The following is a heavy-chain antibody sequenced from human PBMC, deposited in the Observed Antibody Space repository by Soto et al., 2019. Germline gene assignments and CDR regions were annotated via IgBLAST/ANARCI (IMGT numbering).Heavy chain of an antibody. CDR3: AIGAAVAGLWGYYFAY. J-gene: IGHJ4*02. D-gene: IGHD6-19*01. V-gene: IGHV3-33*01. Sequence: QVQLVESGGGVVQPGRSLRLSCATSGFTFSNYGMHWVRQAPGTGLEWVAVIWFDGSNKHYGDSVKGRFTISRDNSKSTLYLQLSSLRAEDTAVYYCAIGAAVAGLWGYYFAYWGQGTLFTVSS. CDR1: GFTFSNYG. CDR2: IWFDGSNK.